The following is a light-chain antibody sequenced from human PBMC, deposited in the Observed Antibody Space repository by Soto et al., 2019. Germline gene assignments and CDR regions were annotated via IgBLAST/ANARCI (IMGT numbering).Light chain of an antibody. Sequence: QSVLTQPASVSGSPGQSITISCTVTSSDVGGYNYVSWYQQHPGKAPKLMIYEVSNRPLGVSNRFSGSKSGNTASLTISGLQAEDEADYFCKSYAGSNTYVFGSGTKVTVL. CDR3: KSYAGSNTYV. V-gene: IGLV2-14*01. J-gene: IGLJ1*01. CDR1: SSDVGGYNY. CDR2: EVS.